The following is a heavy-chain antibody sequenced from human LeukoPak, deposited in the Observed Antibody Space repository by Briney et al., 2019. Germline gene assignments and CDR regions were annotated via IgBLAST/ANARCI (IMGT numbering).Heavy chain of an antibody. J-gene: IGHJ6*02. V-gene: IGHV3-23*01. D-gene: IGHD3-10*02. CDR3: AKYLHYYVAMAV. Sequence: GGSLRLSCAASGFTFSDCAMSWVRQAPGKGLEWVSSIGSDGNKHYSESVRGRFAISRDNSKNTLFLQMSSLRAEDTALYYCAKYLHYYVAMAVWGQGTTVTVSS. CDR2: IGSDGNK. CDR1: GFTFSDCA.